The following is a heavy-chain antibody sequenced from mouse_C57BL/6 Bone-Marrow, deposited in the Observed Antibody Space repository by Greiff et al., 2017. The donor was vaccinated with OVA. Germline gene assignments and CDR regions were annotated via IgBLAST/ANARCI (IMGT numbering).Heavy chain of an antibody. CDR1: GFTFSSYA. Sequence: EVKVVESGEGLVKPGGSLKLSCAASGFTFSSYAMSWVRQTPEKRLEWVAYISSGGDYIYYADTVKGRFTISRDNARNTLYLQMSSLKSEDTAMYYCTRDRYYGSSLYAMDYWGQGTSVTVSS. CDR2: ISSGGDYI. J-gene: IGHJ4*01. V-gene: IGHV5-9-1*02. D-gene: IGHD1-1*01. CDR3: TRDRYYGSSLYAMDY.